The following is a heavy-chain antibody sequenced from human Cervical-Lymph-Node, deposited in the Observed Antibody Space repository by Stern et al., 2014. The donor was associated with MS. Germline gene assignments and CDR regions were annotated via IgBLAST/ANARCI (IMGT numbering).Heavy chain of an antibody. CDR2: ITWDSGSI. V-gene: IGHV3-43*01. CDR3: TKDGLWWS. J-gene: IGHJ5*02. Sequence: EVQLEESGGVAIQPGGSLRLSCQASGFTFGDYTMHWVRQSPGKGLEWVSLITWDSGSISYADSVKGRFTISRDNSKDSLYLQMNSLRTEDTAMYYCTKDGLWWSWGQGTLVTVSS. CDR1: GFTFGDYT. D-gene: IGHD2-15*01.